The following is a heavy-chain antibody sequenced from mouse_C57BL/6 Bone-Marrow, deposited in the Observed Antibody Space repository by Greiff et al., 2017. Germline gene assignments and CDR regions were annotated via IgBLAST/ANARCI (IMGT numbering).Heavy chain of an antibody. D-gene: IGHD2-13*01. J-gene: IGHJ2*01. Sequence: SGPELVKPGASVKISCKASGYSFTDYNMNWVKQSNGKSLEWIGVINPNYGTTSYNQKFKGKATLTVEQSSSTAYMQLNSRTSEDSAVYYCARGRGEGGYFDYWGQGTTLTVSS. CDR2: INPNYGTT. CDR1: GYSFTDYN. V-gene: IGHV1-39*01. CDR3: ARGRGEGGYFDY.